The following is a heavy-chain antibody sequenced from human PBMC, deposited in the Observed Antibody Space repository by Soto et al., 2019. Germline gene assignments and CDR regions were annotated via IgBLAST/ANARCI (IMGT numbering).Heavy chain of an antibody. Sequence: KVSCKASGYTFTSYGISWVRQLPGKGLEWMGWIDPSDSYTNYSPSFQGHVTISADKSISTAYLQWSSLKASDTAMYYCASSPRGYCSSTSCRELGNYYGMDVWGQGTTVTVSS. J-gene: IGHJ6*02. CDR2: IDPSDSYT. CDR1: GYTFTSYG. V-gene: IGHV5-10-1*01. CDR3: ASSPRGYCSSTSCRELGNYYGMDV. D-gene: IGHD2-2*01.